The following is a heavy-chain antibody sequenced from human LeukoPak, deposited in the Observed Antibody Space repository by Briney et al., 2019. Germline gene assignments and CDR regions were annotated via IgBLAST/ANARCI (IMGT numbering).Heavy chain of an antibody. J-gene: IGHJ3*02. CDR1: GFTFSSYG. CDR3: AKAASPGHDAFDI. Sequence: PGGSLRLSCAASGFTFSSYGMHWVRQAPGKGLEWVAVISYDGSNKYYADSVKGRFTISRDNSKNTLYLQMNSLRAEDTAVYYCAKAASPGHDAFDIWGQGTMVTASS. D-gene: IGHD3-10*01. V-gene: IGHV3-30*18. CDR2: ISYDGSNK.